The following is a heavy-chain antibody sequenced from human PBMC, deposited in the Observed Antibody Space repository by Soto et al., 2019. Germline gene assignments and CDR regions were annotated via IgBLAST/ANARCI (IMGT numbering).Heavy chain of an antibody. V-gene: IGHV3-23*01. D-gene: IGHD3-16*02. CDR3: AKDSRDYDYIWGSYRYTPFDY. J-gene: IGHJ4*02. CDR1: GFTFSSYA. Sequence: EVQLLESGGGLVQPGGSLRLSCAASGFTFSSYAMSWVRQAPGKGLEWVSAISGSGGSTYYADSVKGRFTISRDNSKNTLYLPMNSLRAEDTAVYYCAKDSRDYDYIWGSYRYTPFDYWGQGTLVTVSS. CDR2: ISGSGGST.